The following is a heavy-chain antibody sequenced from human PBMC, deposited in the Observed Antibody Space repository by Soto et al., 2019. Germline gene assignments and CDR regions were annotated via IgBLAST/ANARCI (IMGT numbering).Heavy chain of an antibody. Sequence: QVQLQESGPGLVKPSQTLSLTCTVSGGSIASGGYFWTWIRQQPGKGLEWIGYIYNSGGTHYNPSLKSRVTISADTSKSQFLLKLSSVTAADTAVYYCARMGLGYSGYDWNDYWGQGTLVTVSS. CDR2: IYNSGGT. D-gene: IGHD5-12*01. J-gene: IGHJ4*02. CDR1: GGSIASGGYF. V-gene: IGHV4-31*03. CDR3: ARMGLGYSGYDWNDY.